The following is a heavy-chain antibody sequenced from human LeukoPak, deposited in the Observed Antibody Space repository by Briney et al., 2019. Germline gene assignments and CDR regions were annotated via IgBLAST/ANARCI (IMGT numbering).Heavy chain of an antibody. CDR3: AKDLYISGWFDAFDI. Sequence: GRSLRLSCAASGFTFSTYGMHWVRQAPGKGLEWVAVISYDGTNKYSADSVKGRFTISRDNSKNTLYLQMNSLRTEDTAVYYCAKDLYISGWFDAFDIWGQGTMVTVSS. J-gene: IGHJ3*02. CDR1: GFTFSTYG. V-gene: IGHV3-30*18. CDR2: ISYDGTNK. D-gene: IGHD6-19*01.